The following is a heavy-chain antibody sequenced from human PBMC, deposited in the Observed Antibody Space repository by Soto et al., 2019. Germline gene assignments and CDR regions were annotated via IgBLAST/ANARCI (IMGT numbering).Heavy chain of an antibody. J-gene: IGHJ6*02. CDR3: ARDESYGMDV. V-gene: IGHV3-21*01. CDR1: GITFYSFS. Sequence: KPGGSLRLSCVASGITFYSFSVNWVRQAPGKGLEWVSSISNSGTKKNYADSVKGRFTISRDTANNSVFLQMNNLRGEDTAVYYCARDESYGMDVWGQGTTVTVSS. CDR2: ISNSGTKK.